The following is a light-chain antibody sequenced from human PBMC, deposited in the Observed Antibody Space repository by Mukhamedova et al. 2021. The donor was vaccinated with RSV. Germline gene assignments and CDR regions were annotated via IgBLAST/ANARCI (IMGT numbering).Light chain of an antibody. J-gene: IGKJ1*01. CDR3: QQYDYWPPWT. CDR2: GAS. Sequence: APRLLISGASTRAPDIPARFSGSGSGTEFTLTITNVEAEDFAVYYCQQYDYWPPWTFGPGTRVEIK. V-gene: IGKV3-15*01.